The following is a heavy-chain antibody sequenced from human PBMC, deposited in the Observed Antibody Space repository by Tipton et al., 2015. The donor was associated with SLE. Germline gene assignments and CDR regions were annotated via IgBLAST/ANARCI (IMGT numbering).Heavy chain of an antibody. CDR3: AREALVDATSTVFDY. CDR1: GASINDHY. V-gene: IGHV4-4*08. D-gene: IGHD2-15*01. CDR2: IFYRGTT. Sequence: TLSLTCSVSGASINDHYWSWIRQPPGKGLEWIGDIFYRGTTNYNPSLKSRVTISIDTSKTQFSLKLTAVTAADTAVYYCAREALVDATSTVFDYWGQGALVTVSS. J-gene: IGHJ4*02.